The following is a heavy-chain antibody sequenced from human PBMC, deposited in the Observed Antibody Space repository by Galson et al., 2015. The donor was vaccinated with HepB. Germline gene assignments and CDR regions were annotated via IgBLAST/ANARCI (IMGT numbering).Heavy chain of an antibody. CDR1: GFTFSSYG. Sequence: SLRLSCAASGFTFSSYGMHWVRQAPGKGLEWVAVISYDGSNKYYADSVKGRFTISRDNSKNTLYLQMNSLRAEDTAVYYCAKVLISENWNYYYYGMDVWGQGTTVTVSS. J-gene: IGHJ6*02. D-gene: IGHD1-1*01. V-gene: IGHV3-30*18. CDR2: ISYDGSNK. CDR3: AKVLISENWNYYYYGMDV.